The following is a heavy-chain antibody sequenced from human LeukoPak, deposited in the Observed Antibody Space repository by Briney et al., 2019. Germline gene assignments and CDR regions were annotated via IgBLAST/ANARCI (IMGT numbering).Heavy chain of an antibody. CDR2: TYTGGSS. V-gene: IGHV3-53*01. Sequence: PGGSLRLSCAASGFTFNSHWMSWVRQAPGKGLEWLSVTYTGGSSSYADSLRGRFSVSRDKSKNTLYLQMTRLRAEDTAVYYCASAGYYYGSGTPNDPFDIWGQGTMVTVSP. D-gene: IGHD3-10*01. CDR3: ASAGYYYGSGTPNDPFDI. J-gene: IGHJ3*02. CDR1: GFTFNSHW.